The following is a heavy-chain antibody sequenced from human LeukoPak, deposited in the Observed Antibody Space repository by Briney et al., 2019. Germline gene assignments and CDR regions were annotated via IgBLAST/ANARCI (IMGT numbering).Heavy chain of an antibody. J-gene: IGHJ6*03. D-gene: IGHD5-18*01. Sequence: GGSLRLSCAASGFTFSSYAMSWVRQAPGKGLEWVSAISGSGGSTYYADSVKGRFTISRDNSKNTLYLQMNSLRAEDTAVYYGAKGDVDTAMGPFYYYMDVWGKGTTVTVSS. CDR3: AKGDVDTAMGPFYYYMDV. CDR2: ISGSGGST. V-gene: IGHV3-23*01. CDR1: GFTFSSYA.